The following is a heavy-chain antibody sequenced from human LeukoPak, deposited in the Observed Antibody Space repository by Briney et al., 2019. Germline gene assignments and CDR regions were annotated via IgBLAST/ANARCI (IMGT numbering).Heavy chain of an antibody. J-gene: IGHJ4*02. V-gene: IGHV3-30*02. Sequence: GGSLRLSCAASGFTFSSYGMHWVRQAPGKGLEWVAFIRYDGSNKYYADSVKGRFTISRDNSKNTLYLQMNSLRAEDTAVYYCAKLLHRDSYFDYWGQGILVTVSS. CDR2: IRYDGSNK. CDR3: AKLLHRDSYFDY. CDR1: GFTFSSYG. D-gene: IGHD3-22*01.